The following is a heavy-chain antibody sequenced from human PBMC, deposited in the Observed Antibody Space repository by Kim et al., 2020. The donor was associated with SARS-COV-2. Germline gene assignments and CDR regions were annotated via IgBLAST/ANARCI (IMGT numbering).Heavy chain of an antibody. V-gene: IGHV4-4*02. D-gene: IGHD3-9*01. CDR3: ARGNLTGYYTGLCDY. CDR2: IYHSGST. Sequence: SETLSLTCAVSGGSISSSNWWSWVRQPPGKGLEWIGEIYHSGSTNYNPSLKSRVTISVDKSKNQFSLKLSSVTAADTAVYYCARGNLTGYYTGLCDYWGQGTLVTVSS. J-gene: IGHJ4*02. CDR1: GGSISSSNW.